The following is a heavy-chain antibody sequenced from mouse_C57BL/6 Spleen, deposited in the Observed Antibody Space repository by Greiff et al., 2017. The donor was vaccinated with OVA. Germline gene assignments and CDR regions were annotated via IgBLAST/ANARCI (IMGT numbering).Heavy chain of an antibody. D-gene: IGHD2-4*01. CDR3: TSYYDYDGDYFDY. Sequence: EVKVEESGGGLVQPGGSMKLSCVASGFTFSNYWMNWVRQSPEKGLEWVAQIRLKSDNYATHSAESVKGRFTISRDDSKSSVYLQMNNLRAEDTGIYYCTSYYDYDGDYFDYWGQGTTLTVSS. CDR1: GFTFSNYW. V-gene: IGHV6-3*01. CDR2: IRLKSDNYAT. J-gene: IGHJ2*01.